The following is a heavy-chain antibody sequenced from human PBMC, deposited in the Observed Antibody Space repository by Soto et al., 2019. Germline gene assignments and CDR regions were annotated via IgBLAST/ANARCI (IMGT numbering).Heavy chain of an antibody. CDR3: AQTSGWPGFDY. CDR1: GASLRNFY. J-gene: IGHJ4*02. Sequence: QVHLQESGPGLVKPSETMSLTCTASGASLRNFYWNWVRQFPGKGVEWIGHIYNGERTNYNPSLKSRVTISVDTSKNQVSLKLSSVTVADTAVYYCAQTSGWPGFDYWGQGTLVAVSS. V-gene: IGHV4-59*01. D-gene: IGHD6-19*01. CDR2: IYNGERT.